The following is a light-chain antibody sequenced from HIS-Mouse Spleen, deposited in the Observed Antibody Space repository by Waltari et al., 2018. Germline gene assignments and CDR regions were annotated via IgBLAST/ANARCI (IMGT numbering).Light chain of an antibody. CDR1: QGIIRY. CDR3: QQYRT. Sequence: DIQLTQSPSFLSASVGDRVTIPCRASQGIIRYLAWNQQKPGKAPKLLIYAASTLQIWVPSRFSGSGSGTEFTLTISSLQPEDFATYYCQQYRTFGQGTKVEIK. CDR2: AAS. J-gene: IGKJ1*01. V-gene: IGKV1-9*01.